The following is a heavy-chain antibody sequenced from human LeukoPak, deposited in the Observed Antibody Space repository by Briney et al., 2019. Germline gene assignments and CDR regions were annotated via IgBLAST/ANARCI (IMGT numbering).Heavy chain of an antibody. V-gene: IGHV1-2*02. CDR3: ARDLDSGNYYFDY. J-gene: IGHJ4*02. CDR2: INPNSGGT. D-gene: IGHD6-13*01. Sequence: GASVKVSCKASGYTFTGYYMRWVRQAPGQGLEWMGWINPNSGGTNYAQKFQGRVTMTRDTSISTAYMELSRLRSDDTAVYYCARDLDSGNYYFDYWGQGTLVTVSS. CDR1: GYTFTGYY.